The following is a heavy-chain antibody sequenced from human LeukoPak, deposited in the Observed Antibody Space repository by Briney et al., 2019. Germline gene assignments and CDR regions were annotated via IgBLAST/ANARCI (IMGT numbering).Heavy chain of an antibody. J-gene: IGHJ4*02. CDR3: AKYLPNQLLKD. Sequence: GGSLRLSCAASGFTFSSYAMSWVRQAPGKGLEWVSVISGSGGSTYYADSVKGRFTISRDNSKNTLYLHMNSLRAEDTAVYYCAKYLPNQLLKDWGQGKRATVSA. D-gene: IGHD2-2*01. V-gene: IGHV3-23*01. CDR1: GFTFSSYA. CDR2: ISGSGGST.